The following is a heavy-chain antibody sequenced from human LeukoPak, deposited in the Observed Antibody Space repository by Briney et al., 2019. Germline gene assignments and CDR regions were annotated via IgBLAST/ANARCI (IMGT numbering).Heavy chain of an antibody. J-gene: IGHJ4*02. CDR3: ARERIGDGYNYAY. Sequence: GGSLRLSCAASGFTFNNYGMSWVRQAPGRGLEWVSAISGSGGSTFYADSVKGRFTISRDNSKNTLYLQMNSLRAEDTAVYYCARERIGDGYNYAYWGQGTLVTVSS. D-gene: IGHD5-24*01. CDR2: ISGSGGST. CDR1: GFTFNNYG. V-gene: IGHV3-23*01.